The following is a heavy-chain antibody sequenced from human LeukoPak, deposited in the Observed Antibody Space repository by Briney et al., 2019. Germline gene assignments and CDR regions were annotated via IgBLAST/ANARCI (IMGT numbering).Heavy chain of an antibody. CDR1: GYTFTSYG. Sequence: EASVKVSCKASGYTFTSYGISWVRQAPGQGLEWMVWISAYNGNTNYAQKLQGRVTMTTDTSTSTAYMELRSLRSDDTAVYYCARDGGTTVTTPTDYWGQGTLVTVSS. CDR2: ISAYNGNT. D-gene: IGHD4-17*01. CDR3: ARDGGTTVTTPTDY. J-gene: IGHJ4*02. V-gene: IGHV1-18*01.